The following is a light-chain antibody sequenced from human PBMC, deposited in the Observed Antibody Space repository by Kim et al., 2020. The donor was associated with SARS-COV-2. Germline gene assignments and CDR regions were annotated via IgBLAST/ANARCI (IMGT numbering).Light chain of an antibody. CDR3: QHRGNWPPT. Sequence: SPGERATLSCKASQSVSSYLAWYQQKPGQAPRLLIYDASSRAPGIPARFSGRGSVTDFTLTISSLEPEDFAIYYCQHRGNWPPTFGQGTRLEIK. J-gene: IGKJ5*01. CDR1: QSVSSY. CDR2: DAS. V-gene: IGKV3-11*01.